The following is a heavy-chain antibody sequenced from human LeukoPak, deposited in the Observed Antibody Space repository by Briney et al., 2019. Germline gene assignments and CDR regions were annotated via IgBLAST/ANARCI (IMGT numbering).Heavy chain of an antibody. V-gene: IGHV1-18*01. CDR1: GYTFTSYG. D-gene: IGHD3-3*01. Sequence: ASVEVSCKASGYTFTSYGISWVRQAPGQGLEWMGWISAYNGNTNYAQKLQGRVTMTTDTSTSTAYMELRSLRSDDTAVYYCARGGYDFWSGYYTGNWFDPWGQGTLVTVSS. CDR2: ISAYNGNT. CDR3: ARGGYDFWSGYYTGNWFDP. J-gene: IGHJ5*02.